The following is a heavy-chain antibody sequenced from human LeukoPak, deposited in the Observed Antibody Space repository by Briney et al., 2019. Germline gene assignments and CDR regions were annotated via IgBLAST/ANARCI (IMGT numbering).Heavy chain of an antibody. J-gene: IGHJ4*02. CDR2: TYYRSKWYN. CDR1: GDSVSSNSAA. Sequence: SQTLSLTCAISGDSVSSNSAAWNWIRQSPSRGLEWLGRTYYRSKWYNDYAVSVKSRITINPDTSKNQFSLQLNSVTPEDTAVYYCARDSPIQYYYDSSGYWPGYFDYWGQGTLVTVSS. CDR3: ARDSPIQYYYDSSGYWPGYFDY. D-gene: IGHD3-22*01. V-gene: IGHV6-1*01.